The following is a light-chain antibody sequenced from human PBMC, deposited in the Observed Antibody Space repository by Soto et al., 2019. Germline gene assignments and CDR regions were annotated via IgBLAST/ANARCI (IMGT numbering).Light chain of an antibody. CDR3: RHLVS. Sequence: DIQLTQSPSALSASVGDRVTVTCRASQSISSWLAWYQQKPGKAPKLLIHKVPNLQIGVPSRFNGSGSGTKFAHTISRVQPDDFANYYCRHLVSCGQGTKLEIK. V-gene: IGKV1-5*03. CDR1: QSISSW. J-gene: IGKJ2*01. CDR2: KVP.